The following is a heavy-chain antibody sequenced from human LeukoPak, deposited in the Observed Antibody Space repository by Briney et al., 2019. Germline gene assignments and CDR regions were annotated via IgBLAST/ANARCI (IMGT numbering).Heavy chain of an antibody. V-gene: IGHV3-30*18. D-gene: IGHD3-10*01. CDR2: ISYHGSDK. CDR1: GFTFSTYG. Sequence: GGSLRLSCAASGFTFSTYGMYWVRQAPGKGLEWVAVISYHGSDKYYADSVKGRFTISRDNSKNTLYLQMNSLRAEDTAVYYCAKNELLWFGELLIDYWGQGTLVTVSS. J-gene: IGHJ4*02. CDR3: AKNELLWFGELLIDY.